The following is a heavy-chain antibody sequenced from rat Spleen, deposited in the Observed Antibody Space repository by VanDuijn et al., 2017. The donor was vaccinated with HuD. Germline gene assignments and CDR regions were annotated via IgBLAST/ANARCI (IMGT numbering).Heavy chain of an antibody. J-gene: IGHJ1*01. CDR1: GFTFSNYY. D-gene: IGHD5-1*01. V-gene: IGHV5-27*01. CDR3: TTDQGTGRSYYWYFDF. Sequence: EVQLVESGGGLVQPGRSLKLSCAASGFTFSNYYMAWVRQAPTKGLEWVAYISTGGGSTYYRDSVKGRFTISRDNAKSTLYLQMDSLRSEDTATYYCTTDQGTGRSYYWYFDFWGPGTMVTVSS. CDR2: ISTGGGST.